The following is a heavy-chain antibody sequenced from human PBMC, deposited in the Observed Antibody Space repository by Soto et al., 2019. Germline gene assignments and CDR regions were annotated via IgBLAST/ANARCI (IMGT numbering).Heavy chain of an antibody. D-gene: IGHD6-19*01. CDR1: GGCISSSNW. J-gene: IGHJ6*02. CDR2: IYHSGST. CDR3: ARMGAVAGTYYYGMDV. Sequence: SETLCLTCALSGGCISSSNWWSWVRQPPGKGLEWIGEIYHSGSTNYNPSLKSRVTISVDKSKNQFSLKLSSVTAADTAVYYCARMGAVAGTYYYGMDVWGQGTTVTVSS. V-gene: IGHV4-4*02.